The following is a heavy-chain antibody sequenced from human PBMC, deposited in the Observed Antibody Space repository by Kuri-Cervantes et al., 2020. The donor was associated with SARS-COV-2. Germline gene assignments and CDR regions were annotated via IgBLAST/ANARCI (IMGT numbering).Heavy chain of an antibody. J-gene: IGHJ4*02. V-gene: IGHV1-46*01. Sequence: ASVKVSCKASGYTFTSYYMHWVRQAPGQGLEWVGIINPSGGSTSYAQKFQGRVTMTRDTSTSTVYMELSSLRSEDTAVYYCAQSSGWSNDFDYWGQGTLVTVSS. CDR3: AQSSGWSNDFDY. CDR2: INPSGGST. D-gene: IGHD6-19*01. CDR1: GYTFTSYY.